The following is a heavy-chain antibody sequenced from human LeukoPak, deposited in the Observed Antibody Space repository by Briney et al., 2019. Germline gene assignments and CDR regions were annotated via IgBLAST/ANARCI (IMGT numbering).Heavy chain of an antibody. J-gene: IGHJ2*01. V-gene: IGHV4-39*02. D-gene: IGHD3-16*01. CDR1: GDSISGSSYF. CDR2: IYNTGVG. Sequence: PSETLSLTCTVSGDSISGSSYFWGWIRQPPGKGLEGIGNIYNTGVGYQNPSLKSRVTISVDTSKNQFSLKLTSVTAADTALYYCAREGELSPWYFDLWGRGTLVTVSS. CDR3: AREGELSPWYFDL.